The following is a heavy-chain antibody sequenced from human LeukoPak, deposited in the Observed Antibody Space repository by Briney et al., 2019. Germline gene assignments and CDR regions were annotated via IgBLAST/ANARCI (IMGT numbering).Heavy chain of an antibody. V-gene: IGHV1-69*04. CDR1: GGTFSSYA. D-gene: IGHD3-3*01. Sequence: SVKVSCKASGGTFSSYAISWVRQAPGQGLEWMGRIIPILGIANYAQKFQGRVTITADKSTSTAYMELRSLRSDDTAVYYCARGTKITIFGVVKDWFDPWGQGTLVTVSS. CDR3: ARGTKITIFGVVKDWFDP. CDR2: IIPILGIA. J-gene: IGHJ5*02.